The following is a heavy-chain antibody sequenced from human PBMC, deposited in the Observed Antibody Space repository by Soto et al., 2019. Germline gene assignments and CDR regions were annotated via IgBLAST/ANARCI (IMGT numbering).Heavy chain of an antibody. CDR1: GGSINSYW. CDR3: ARDIGSYAYGEGY. Sequence: SEILSLTCSVSGGSINSYWWSWIRQPAGKGLEWIGRVYSSGTTDYNPSLNSRATLSVETSKNQFSLKLSSVTAADTAVYYCARDIGSYAYGEGYWGQGIQVTVSS. V-gene: IGHV4-4*07. J-gene: IGHJ4*02. D-gene: IGHD3-10*01. CDR2: VYSSGTT.